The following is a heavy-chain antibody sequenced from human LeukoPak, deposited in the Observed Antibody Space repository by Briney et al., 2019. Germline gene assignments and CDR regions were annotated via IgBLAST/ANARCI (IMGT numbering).Heavy chain of an antibody. CDR3: ARDYEVATRTHFDY. Sequence: GGSLRLSCAASGFTFSSYSMNWVRQAPGKGLEWVSSISSSSSYIYYADSVKGRFTISGDNAKNSLYLQMNSLRAEDTAVYYCARDYEVATRTHFDYWGQGTLVTVSS. CDR2: ISSSSSYI. V-gene: IGHV3-21*01. J-gene: IGHJ4*02. CDR1: GFTFSSYS. D-gene: IGHD5-12*01.